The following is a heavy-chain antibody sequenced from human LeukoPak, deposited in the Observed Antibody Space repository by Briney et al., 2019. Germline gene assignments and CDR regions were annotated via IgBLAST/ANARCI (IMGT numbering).Heavy chain of an antibody. V-gene: IGHV4-34*01. CDR2: ISHSGST. CDR1: GGSFSGYY. J-gene: IGHJ3*02. D-gene: IGHD1-14*01. CDR3: AASPLAEDAFDI. Sequence: SETLSLTCAVYGGSFSGYYWSWIRQPPGKGLEWIGEISHSGSTNYNPSLKSRVTISVDTSKSQFSLKLSSVTAADTAVYYCAASPLAEDAFDIWGQGTMVTVSS.